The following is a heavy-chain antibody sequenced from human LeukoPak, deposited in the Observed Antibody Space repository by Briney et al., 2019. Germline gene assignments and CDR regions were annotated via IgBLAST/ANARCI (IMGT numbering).Heavy chain of an antibody. CDR2: IKSKTDGGTT. CDR1: GGSISSYY. J-gene: IGHJ5*02. Sequence: ETLSLTCTVSGGSISSYYWSWVRQAPGKGLEWVGRIKSKTDGGTTAYAAPVKGRFTISRDDSKNTLYLQMNSLKTEDTAVYYCTTVFDSSGPSWGQGTLVTVSS. CDR3: TTVFDSSGPS. D-gene: IGHD3-22*01. V-gene: IGHV3-15*01.